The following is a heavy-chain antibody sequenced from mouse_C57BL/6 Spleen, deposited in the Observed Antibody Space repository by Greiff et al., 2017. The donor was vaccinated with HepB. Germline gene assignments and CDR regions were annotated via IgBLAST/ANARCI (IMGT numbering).Heavy chain of an antibody. J-gene: IGHJ1*01. CDR3: ARSPDYYGSIYWYFDV. CDR2: IYPGSGST. D-gene: IGHD1-1*01. CDR1: GYTFTSYW. V-gene: IGHV1-55*01. Sequence: QVQLQQPGAELVKPGASVKMSCKASGYTFTSYWITWVKQRPGQGLEWIGDIYPGSGSTNYNEKFKSKATLTVDTSSSTAYMQLSSLTSEDSAVYYCARSPDYYGSIYWYFDVWGAGTTVTVSS.